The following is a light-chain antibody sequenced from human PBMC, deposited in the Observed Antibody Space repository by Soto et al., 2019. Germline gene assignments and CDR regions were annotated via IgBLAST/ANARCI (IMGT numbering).Light chain of an antibody. CDR2: GAS. CDR3: QQYNNWPPTWT. J-gene: IGKJ1*01. V-gene: IGKV3-15*01. Sequence: EIVMTQSPATLSVSPGERATLSCRASQSVSRNLAWYQQKPGQAPRLLIYGASTRATGIPARFSGSGSGTEFTLTISSLQSEDFAFYYCQQYNNWPPTWTVGQVTKVEIK. CDR1: QSVSRN.